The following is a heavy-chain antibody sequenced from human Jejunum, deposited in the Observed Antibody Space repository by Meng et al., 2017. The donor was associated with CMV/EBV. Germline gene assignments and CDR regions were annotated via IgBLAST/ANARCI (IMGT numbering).Heavy chain of an antibody. J-gene: IGHJ4*02. CDR3: ARENNLSGTTPRFDY. CDR2: INPSGGSP. CDR1: GYTFTSYY. V-gene: IGHV1-46*01. Sequence: SGYTFTSYYMHWVRQAPGQGLEWMGVINPSGGSPSYAQKFQGRVTMTKDTSTTTVYMGLSSLRSEDTAFYYCARENNLSGTTPRFDYWGQGTLVTVSS. D-gene: IGHD1-14*01.